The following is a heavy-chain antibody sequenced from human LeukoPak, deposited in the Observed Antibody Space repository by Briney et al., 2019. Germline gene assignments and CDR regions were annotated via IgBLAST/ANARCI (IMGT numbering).Heavy chain of an antibody. CDR2: IYYSGST. CDR1: GGSLSSYY. CDR3: AGREVVTAIRDAFDI. Sequence: SETLSLTCTVSGGSLSSYYWSWIRQPPGKGLEWIGYIYYSGSTNYNPSLKSRVTISVDTSKNQFSLKLSSVTAADTAVYYCAGREVVTAIRDAFDIWSQGTMVTVSS. V-gene: IGHV4-59*01. D-gene: IGHD2-21*02. J-gene: IGHJ3*02.